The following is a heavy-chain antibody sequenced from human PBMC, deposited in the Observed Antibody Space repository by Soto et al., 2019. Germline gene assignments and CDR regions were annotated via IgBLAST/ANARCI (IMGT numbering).Heavy chain of an antibody. CDR2: IKQDGSEK. J-gene: IGHJ4*02. D-gene: IGHD3-9*01. CDR3: ARDPYFDGLLWGEFSRSYRHY. V-gene: IGHV3-7*01. CDR1: GFTFSSYW. Sequence: PGGSLRLSCAASGFTFSSYWMSWVRQAPGKGLEWVANIKQDGSEKYYVDSVKGRFTISRDNAKNSLYLQMNSLRAEDTAVYYCARDPYFDGLLWGEFSRSYRHYWGQGTLVTSPQ.